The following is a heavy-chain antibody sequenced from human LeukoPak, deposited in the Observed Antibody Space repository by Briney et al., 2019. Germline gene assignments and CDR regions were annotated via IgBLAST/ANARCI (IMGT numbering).Heavy chain of an antibody. D-gene: IGHD3-10*01. CDR2: IHYSGST. V-gene: IGHV4-59*01. J-gene: IGHJ4*02. Sequence: SETLSLTCTVSGGSISSYYWSWIRQPPGKGLEWIGYIHYSGSTNYNPSLKSRVTISVDTSKNQFSLKLSSVTAADTAVYYCARSDYYGSGSYRYWGQGTLVTVSS. CDR3: ARSDYYGSGSYRY. CDR1: GGSISSYY.